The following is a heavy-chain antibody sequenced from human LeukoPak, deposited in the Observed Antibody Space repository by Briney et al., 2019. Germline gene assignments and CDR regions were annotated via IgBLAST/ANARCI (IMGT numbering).Heavy chain of an antibody. CDR3: ARDPSPHYGGNLDAFDI. J-gene: IGHJ3*02. D-gene: IGHD4-23*01. V-gene: IGHV4-59*12. Sequence: SETLSLTCTVSGGSISSYYWSWIRQPPGKGLEWIGHIYYTGSTNYNPSLKSRVTISVDTSKSQFSLKLSSVTAADTAVYYCARDPSPHYGGNLDAFDIWGQGTMVTVSS. CDR1: GGSISSYY. CDR2: IYYTGST.